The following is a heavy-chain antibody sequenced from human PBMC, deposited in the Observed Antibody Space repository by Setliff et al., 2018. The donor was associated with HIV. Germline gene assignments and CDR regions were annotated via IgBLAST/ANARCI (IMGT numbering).Heavy chain of an antibody. CDR1: GDSISSSTYY. Sequence: SETLSLTCTVSGDSISSSTYYWGWIRQPPGRGLEWIGSIFYTGFTYYSPSLESRVTMSVDTSKNQFSLRVRSVTAADTAVYYCARVVKGYNWNDFDYWGQGTLVTVSS. D-gene: IGHD1-20*01. CDR3: ARVVKGYNWNDFDY. V-gene: IGHV4-39*07. J-gene: IGHJ4*02. CDR2: IFYTGFT.